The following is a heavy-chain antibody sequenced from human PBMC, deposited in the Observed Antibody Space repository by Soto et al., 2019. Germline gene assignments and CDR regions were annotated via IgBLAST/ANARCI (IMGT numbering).Heavy chain of an antibody. V-gene: IGHV1-2*04. J-gene: IGHJ6*02. D-gene: IGHD3-10*01. CDR1: GYTFTGYY. CDR3: ARAAGDYYYYCGMDV. CDR2: INPNSGGT. Sequence: ASVKVSCKASGYTFTGYYMHWVRQAPGQGLEWMGWINPNSGGTNYAQKFQGWVTMTRDTSISTAYMELSRLRSDDTAVYYCARAAGDYYYYCGMDVWGQGTTVTFSS.